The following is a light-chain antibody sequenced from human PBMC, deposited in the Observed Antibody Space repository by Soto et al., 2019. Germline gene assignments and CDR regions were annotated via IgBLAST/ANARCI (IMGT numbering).Light chain of an antibody. Sequence: QSVLTQPASVSGSPGQSITISCTGTSSDVGVYDYVSWYQQHPGKAPKLMISEVTNRPSGVSDRFSGSKSGNTASLTISGLQADDEADYYCSSYTTSSTWVFGGGTKLTVL. CDR3: SSYTTSSTWV. CDR1: SSDVGVYDY. J-gene: IGLJ3*02. CDR2: EVT. V-gene: IGLV2-14*01.